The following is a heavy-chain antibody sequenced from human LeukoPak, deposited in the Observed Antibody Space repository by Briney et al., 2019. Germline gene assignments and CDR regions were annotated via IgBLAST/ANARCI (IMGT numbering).Heavy chain of an antibody. J-gene: IGHJ4*02. V-gene: IGHV3-48*01. CDR3: ARIPGADFDWLLSASSY. D-gene: IGHD3-9*01. CDR2: ISSSSSTI. Sequence: GGSLRLSCAASGFTFSSSAMNWVRQAPGKGLEWASYISSSSSTIYYADSVKGRFTISRDNAKNSLYLQMNSLRAEDTAVYYCARIPGADFDWLLSASSYWGQGTLVTVSS. CDR1: GFTFSSSA.